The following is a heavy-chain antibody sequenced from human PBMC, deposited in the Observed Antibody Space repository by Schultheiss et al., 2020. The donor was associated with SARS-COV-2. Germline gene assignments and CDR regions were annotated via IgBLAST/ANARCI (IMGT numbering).Heavy chain of an antibody. V-gene: IGHV3-66*01. Sequence: GGSLRLSCAASGFTVSSNYMSWVRQAPGKGLEWVSVIYSGGSTYYADSVKGRFTISRDNSKNTLYLQMNSLRAEDTAVYYCARGHPAVVIFDYWGQGTLVTVSS. CDR2: IYSGGST. J-gene: IGHJ4*02. CDR3: ARGHPAVVIFDY. CDR1: GFTVSSNY. D-gene: IGHD3-22*01.